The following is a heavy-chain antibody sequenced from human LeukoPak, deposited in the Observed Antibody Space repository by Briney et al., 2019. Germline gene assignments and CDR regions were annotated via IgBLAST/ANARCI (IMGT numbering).Heavy chain of an antibody. J-gene: IGHJ3*02. Sequence: PSETLSLTCAVSGGSFSGPNWTWIRQSPGKGLEWIGEITHGGTSIYNPSLNNRVTLLVDTSKKQFSLKLTSVAAADTAVYYCASQSSPRQGWLARGAFDIWGQGTTVTVSS. CDR1: GGSFSGPN. CDR2: ITHGGTS. V-gene: IGHV4-34*01. CDR3: ASQSSPRQGWLARGAFDI. D-gene: IGHD6-19*01.